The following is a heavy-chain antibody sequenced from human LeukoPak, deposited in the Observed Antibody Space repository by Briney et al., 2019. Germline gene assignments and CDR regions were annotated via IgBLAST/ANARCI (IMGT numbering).Heavy chain of an antibody. J-gene: IGHJ4*02. CDR2: INAGNGNT. V-gene: IGHV1-3*01. CDR1: GYTFTGYY. CDR3: ASLGYCSSTSCYPDLIDY. D-gene: IGHD2-2*01. Sequence: GASVKVSCKASGYTFTGYYMHWVRQAPGQGLEWMGWINAGNGNTKYSQKFQGRVTIARDTSASTAYMELSSLRSEDTAVYYCASLGYCSSTSCYPDLIDYWGQGTLVTVSS.